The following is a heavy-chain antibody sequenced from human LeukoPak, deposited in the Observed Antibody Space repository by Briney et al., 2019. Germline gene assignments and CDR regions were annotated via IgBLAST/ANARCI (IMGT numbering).Heavy chain of an antibody. J-gene: IGHJ4*02. CDR2: IYYSGST. CDR3: ARLKVDTASLDY. CDR1: GGSISSGGYY. V-gene: IGHV4-31*03. D-gene: IGHD5-18*01. Sequence: SQTLSLTCTVSGGSISSGGYYWSWIRQHPGKGLEWIGYIYYSGSTYYNPSLKSRVTISVDTSKNQFSLKLSSVTAADTAVYCCARLKVDTASLDYWGQGTLVTVSS.